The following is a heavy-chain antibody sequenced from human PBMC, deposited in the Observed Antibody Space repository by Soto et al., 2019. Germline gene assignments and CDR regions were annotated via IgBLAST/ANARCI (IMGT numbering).Heavy chain of an antibody. V-gene: IGHV1-8*01. Sequence: QVQLVQSGAEVKKPGASVKVSCKASGYTFTSYDINWVRQATGQGLEWMGWMNPNSGNTGYAQKFQGRVTMTRNTSIITAYMELSSLRSEDTAVYYCAIEGGRIWSGYYYYYYYMDVWGKGTTVTVSS. CDR2: MNPNSGNT. D-gene: IGHD3-3*01. CDR3: AIEGGRIWSGYYYYYYYMDV. CDR1: GYTFTSYD. J-gene: IGHJ6*03.